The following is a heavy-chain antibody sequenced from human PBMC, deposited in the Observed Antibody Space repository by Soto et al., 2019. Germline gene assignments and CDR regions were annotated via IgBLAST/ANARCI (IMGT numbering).Heavy chain of an antibody. CDR2: IYYSGST. CDR1: GGSISSGDYY. Sequence: SETLSLTCTVSGGSISSGDYYWSWIRQPPGKGLEWIGYIYYSGSTYYNPSLKSRVTISVDTSKNQFSLKLSSVTAADTAVYYCARVLGTYYYDSSGFTFDYWGQGTLVTVSS. V-gene: IGHV4-30-4*01. J-gene: IGHJ4*02. CDR3: ARVLGTYYYDSSGFTFDY. D-gene: IGHD3-22*01.